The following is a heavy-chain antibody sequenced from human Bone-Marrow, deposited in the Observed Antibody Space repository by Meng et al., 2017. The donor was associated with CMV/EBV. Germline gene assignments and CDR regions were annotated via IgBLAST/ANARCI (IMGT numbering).Heavy chain of an antibody. J-gene: IGHJ4*02. Sequence: SCAASGFTFSSAAMNWVRQAPGMGLGWVSSISGDGGSTYYADSVKGRFTISRDNSKNTLYLQMNSLRADDTAVYYCAKGGNSYGFFDYWGQGTLVTVSS. CDR3: AKGGNSYGFFDY. D-gene: IGHD5-18*01. CDR2: ISGDGGST. V-gene: IGHV3-23*01. CDR1: GFTFSSAA.